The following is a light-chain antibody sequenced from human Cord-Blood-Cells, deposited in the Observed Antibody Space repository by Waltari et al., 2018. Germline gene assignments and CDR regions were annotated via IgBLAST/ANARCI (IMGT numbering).Light chain of an antibody. CDR2: EGS. CDR3: CSYAGSSTYV. J-gene: IGLJ1*01. V-gene: IGLV2-23*01. CDR1: SSDVGSYNL. Sequence: QSALTQPASVSGSPGQSITISCTGTSSDVGSYNLVSWYQQHPRKAPKLMIYEGSKRPSGVSNRFSGSKSGNTASLTISGLQAEDEADYYCCSYAGSSTYVFGTGTKVTVL.